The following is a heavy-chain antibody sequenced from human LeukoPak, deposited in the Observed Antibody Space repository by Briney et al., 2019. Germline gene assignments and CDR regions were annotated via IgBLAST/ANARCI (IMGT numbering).Heavy chain of an antibody. D-gene: IGHD5-12*01. J-gene: IGHJ4*02. CDR3: AKVRGYSGYGYFDY. CDR1: GGSISGYY. V-gene: IGHV4-59*01. CDR2: IFYSGST. Sequence: SETLSLTCTVSGGSISGYYWSWIRQPPGKGLEWIGYIFYSGSTNYNPSLKSRVTISIDTSKNQFSLRLTSVTAADTAVYYCAKVRGYSGYGYFDYWGQGTLVTVSS.